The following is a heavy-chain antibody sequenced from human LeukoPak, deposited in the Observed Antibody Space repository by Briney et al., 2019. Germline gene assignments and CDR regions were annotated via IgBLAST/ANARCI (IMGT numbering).Heavy chain of an antibody. CDR2: INPNSGGT. D-gene: IGHD5-18*01. Sequence: PAASVKVSCKTSGYTFTGSFVHWVRQAPGQGLEWMGWINPNSGGTHYAQKFQGRVAMTRDTSISTVYMELSRLRSDDTAVYYCARVWGAGYSYGYFDYWGQGTLVTVSS. J-gene: IGHJ4*02. CDR1: GYTFTGSF. CDR3: ARVWGAGYSYGYFDY. V-gene: IGHV1-2*02.